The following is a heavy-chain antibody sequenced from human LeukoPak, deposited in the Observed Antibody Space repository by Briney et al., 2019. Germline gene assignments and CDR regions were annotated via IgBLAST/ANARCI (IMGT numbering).Heavy chain of an antibody. CDR2: IYYSGST. V-gene: IGHV4-39*01. D-gene: IGHD6-13*01. J-gene: IGHJ3*02. Sequence: PSETLSLTCTVSGGSISSSSYYWGWIRQPPGKGLEWIGSIYYSGSTYYNPSLKSRVTISVDTSKNQFSLKLSSVTAADTAVYYCARPPGIAAAGGAFDTWGQGTMVTVSS. CDR3: ARPPGIAAAGGAFDT. CDR1: GGSISSSSYY.